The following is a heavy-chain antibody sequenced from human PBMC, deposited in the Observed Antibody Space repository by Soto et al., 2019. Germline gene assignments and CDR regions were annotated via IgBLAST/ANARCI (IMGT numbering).Heavy chain of an antibody. CDR3: AKGFINWHHAVDI. CDR2: INWNNGNI. J-gene: IGHJ3*02. Sequence: GGSLRLSCAASEFTFDDYAMHWVRQAPGKGLEWVSGINWNNGNIGYADSVKGRFTISRDNAKNSLYLQMNSLRAEDTALYYCAKGFINWHHAVDIWGQGTMVTVSS. V-gene: IGHV3-9*01. D-gene: IGHD1-20*01. CDR1: EFTFDDYA.